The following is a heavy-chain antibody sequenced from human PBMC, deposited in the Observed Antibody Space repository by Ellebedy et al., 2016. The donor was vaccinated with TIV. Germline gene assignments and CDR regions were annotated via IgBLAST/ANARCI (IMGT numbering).Heavy chain of an antibody. Sequence: PGGSLRLSCAASGFTSSDYWMHWVRQAPGKGLVWVSKIRPDGRGTDFADSVKGRITITKDNAKNTLYLQINSLTAEDTAVYYCARDGRRGWDFDYWGQGILVTVSA. CDR2: IRPDGRGT. CDR3: ARDGRRGWDFDY. J-gene: IGHJ4*02. CDR1: GFTSSDYW. V-gene: IGHV3-74*01. D-gene: IGHD6-19*01.